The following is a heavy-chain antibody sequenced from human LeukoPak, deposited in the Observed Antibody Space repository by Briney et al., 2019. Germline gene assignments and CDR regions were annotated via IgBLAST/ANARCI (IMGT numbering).Heavy chain of an antibody. CDR1: GFTFSTYV. D-gene: IGHD5-18*01. J-gene: IGHJ4*02. V-gene: IGHV3-23*01. Sequence: PGGSLSLSCAASGFTFSTYVMNWVRQAPGMGLEWLSGITGSDGNPYYADSVKGRFTISRDNAKSTLYLQMDSLRAEDTALYYCARVRAFSSAFDFWGQGILVTVSS. CDR3: ARVRAFSSAFDF. CDR2: ITGSDGNP.